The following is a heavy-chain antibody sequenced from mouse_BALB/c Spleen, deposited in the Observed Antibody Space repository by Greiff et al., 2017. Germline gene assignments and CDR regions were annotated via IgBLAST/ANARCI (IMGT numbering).Heavy chain of an antibody. Sequence: EVHLVESGGGLVKPGGSLKLSCAASGFTFSSYAMSWVRQTPEKRLEWVASISSGGSTYYPDSVKGRFTISRDNARNILYLQMSSLRSEDTAMYYCARALYGYDEYYFDYWGQGTTLTVSS. CDR1: GFTFSSYA. D-gene: IGHD2-2*01. CDR3: ARALYGYDEYYFDY. V-gene: IGHV5-6-5*01. CDR2: ISSGGST. J-gene: IGHJ2*01.